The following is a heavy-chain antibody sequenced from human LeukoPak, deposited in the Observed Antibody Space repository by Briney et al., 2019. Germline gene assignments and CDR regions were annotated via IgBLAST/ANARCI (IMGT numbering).Heavy chain of an antibody. J-gene: IGHJ4*02. Sequence: ASVKVSCKASGYTFTGYYMHWVRQASGQGLEWMGWINPNSGGTNYAQKFQGRVTMTRDTSISTAYMELSRLRSDDAAVYYCARRDCSSTSCYQVARFDYWGQGTLVTVSS. CDR3: ARRDCSSTSCYQVARFDY. CDR2: INPNSGGT. V-gene: IGHV1-2*02. D-gene: IGHD2-2*01. CDR1: GYTFTGYY.